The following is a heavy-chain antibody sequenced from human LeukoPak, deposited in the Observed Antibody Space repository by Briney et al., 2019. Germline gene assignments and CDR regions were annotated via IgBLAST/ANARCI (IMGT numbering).Heavy chain of an antibody. CDR1: GFTFSSYS. V-gene: IGHV3-21*01. J-gene: IGHJ6*04. CDR3: ARDHHYDILTGYPWDYYYGMDV. D-gene: IGHD3-9*01. CDR2: ISSSSSYI. Sequence: SGGSLRLSCAASGFTFSSYSMNWVRQAPGKGLEWVSSISSSSSYIYYADSVKGRFTISRDNAKNSLYLQMNSLRAEDTAVYYCARDHHYDILTGYPWDYYYGMDVWGKGTTVTVSS.